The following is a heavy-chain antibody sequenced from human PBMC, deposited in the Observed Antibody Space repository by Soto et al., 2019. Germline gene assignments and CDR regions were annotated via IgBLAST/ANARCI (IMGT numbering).Heavy chain of an antibody. CDR1: GFTFSSYS. CDR3: ARLTSILYGMDV. J-gene: IGHJ6*02. CDR2: ISGSSVSI. V-gene: IGHV3-48*02. D-gene: IGHD2-15*01. Sequence: PGGSLRLSCVASGFTFSSYSMNWVRQAPGKGLEWVSYISGSSVSIYYADSVKGRFTVSRDNAKNSLYLQMNSLRDEDTAVYYCARLTSILYGMDVWGRGTTVTVSS.